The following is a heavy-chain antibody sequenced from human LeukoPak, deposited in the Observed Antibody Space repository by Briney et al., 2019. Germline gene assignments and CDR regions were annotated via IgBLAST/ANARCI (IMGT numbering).Heavy chain of an antibody. Sequence: SETLSLTCSVSGASINSHYWTRIRQPAGKGLEWIGRIYITRSIDYSPSLESRVTISMDTSKNQFSLNLMSVTAADTAVYYCARAPVNMGDYKYYGMDVWGQGTTVTVSS. CDR3: ARAPVNMGDYKYYGMDV. CDR2: IYITRSI. J-gene: IGHJ6*01. V-gene: IGHV4-4*07. D-gene: IGHD2-21*01. CDR1: GASINSHY.